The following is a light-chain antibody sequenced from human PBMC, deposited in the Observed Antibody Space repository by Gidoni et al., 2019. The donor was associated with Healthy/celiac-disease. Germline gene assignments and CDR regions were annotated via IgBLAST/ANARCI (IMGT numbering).Light chain of an antibody. CDR3: QSYDSSLSGWV. Sequence: QSVLTQPPSVSVAPGQRVTIACTGRTSNIGTGYDVHWYQQLPGTAPKLLLYGNSNRPSGVPDRFSGSKSGTSASLAITGLQAEDEADYYCQSYDSSLSGWVFGGGTKLTVL. CDR1: TSNIGTGYD. CDR2: GNS. J-gene: IGLJ3*02. V-gene: IGLV1-40*01.